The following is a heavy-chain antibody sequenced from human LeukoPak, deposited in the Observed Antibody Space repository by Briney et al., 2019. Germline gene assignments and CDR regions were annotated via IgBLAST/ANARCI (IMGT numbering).Heavy chain of an antibody. Sequence: PGGSLRLSCAASGFTFSSHNMNWVRQTPGKGLEWVSHISSSSSTIYYADSVKGRFTMSRDNAKNSLYLQMNNLRAEDTAVYYCAREPECRSSWYGIYYYYYMDVWGKGTSVSVSS. J-gene: IGHJ6*03. CDR1: GFTFSSHN. CDR2: ISSSSSTI. D-gene: IGHD6-13*01. V-gene: IGHV3-48*01. CDR3: AREPECRSSWYGIYYYYYMDV.